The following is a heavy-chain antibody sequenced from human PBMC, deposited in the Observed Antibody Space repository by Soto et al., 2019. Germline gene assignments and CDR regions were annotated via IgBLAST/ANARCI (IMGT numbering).Heavy chain of an antibody. CDR1: RLTFSSHG. Sequence: HPGGSLRLSCAASRLTFSSHGMSWVRQAPGKGLEWVSNISGSGTSTYYADSVRGRFTISRDNSKNTLYLEMNSLRADDTAVYYCAKSGGWEPTENTGFDPWGQGTLVTVSS. J-gene: IGHJ5*02. CDR3: AKSGGWEPTENTGFDP. D-gene: IGHD1-26*01. V-gene: IGHV3-23*01. CDR2: ISGSGTST.